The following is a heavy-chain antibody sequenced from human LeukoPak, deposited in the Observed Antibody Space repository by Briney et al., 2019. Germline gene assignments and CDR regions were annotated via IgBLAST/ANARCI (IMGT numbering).Heavy chain of an antibody. CDR3: ARELLSPSDY. J-gene: IGHJ4*02. CDR1: GFTFSSYW. V-gene: IGHV3-74*01. D-gene: IGHD2-15*01. CDR2: INSDGSST. Sequence: GGSLRLSCAASGFTFSSYWMHWVRQAPGKGLAWVSRINSDGSSTSYADSVKGRFTISRDNAKNTLYLQMNSLRAEDTAVYYCARELLSPSDYWGQGTLVTVSS.